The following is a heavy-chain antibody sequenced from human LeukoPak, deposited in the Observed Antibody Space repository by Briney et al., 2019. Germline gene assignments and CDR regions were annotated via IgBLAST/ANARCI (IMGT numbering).Heavy chain of an antibody. CDR1: GFTFSSYW. J-gene: IGHJ4*02. V-gene: IGHV3-7*01. CDR3: ARGRGWVDH. D-gene: IGHD6-19*01. Sequence: GGSLRLSCAASGFTFSSYWMHWVRQAPGKGLEWVANIHEDGSVTNYVDSVKGRFTISRDNARNSVHLQLNSLRAEDTALYYCARGRGWVDHWGQGTLVTVSS. CDR2: IHEDGSVT.